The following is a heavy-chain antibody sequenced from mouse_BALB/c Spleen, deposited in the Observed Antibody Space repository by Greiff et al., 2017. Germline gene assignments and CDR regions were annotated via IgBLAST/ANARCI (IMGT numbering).Heavy chain of an antibody. D-gene: IGHD1-1*01. J-gene: IGHJ2*01. V-gene: IGHV5-6-4*01. CDR1: GFTFSSYT. Sequence: EVKLVESGGGLVKPGGSLKLSCAASGFTFSSYTMSWVRQTPEKRLEWVATISSGGSYTYYPDSVKGRFTISRDNAKNTLYLQMSSLKSEDTAMYYCTRDLTTGGYWGQGTTLTVSS. CDR3: TRDLTTGGY. CDR2: ISSGGSYT.